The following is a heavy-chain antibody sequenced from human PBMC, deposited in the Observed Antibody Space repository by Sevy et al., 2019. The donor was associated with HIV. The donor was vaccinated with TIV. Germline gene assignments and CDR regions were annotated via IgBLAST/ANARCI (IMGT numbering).Heavy chain of an antibody. CDR1: GGTFSSYA. Sequence: ASVKVSCKASGGTFSSYAISWVRQAPGQGLEWTGGIIPIFGTANYAQKFQGRVTITADKSTSTAYMELSSLRSEDTAVYYCSTLRVGATPYYYMDVWGKGTTVTVSS. CDR2: IIPIFGTA. V-gene: IGHV1-69*06. J-gene: IGHJ6*03. CDR3: STLRVGATPYYYMDV. D-gene: IGHD1-26*01.